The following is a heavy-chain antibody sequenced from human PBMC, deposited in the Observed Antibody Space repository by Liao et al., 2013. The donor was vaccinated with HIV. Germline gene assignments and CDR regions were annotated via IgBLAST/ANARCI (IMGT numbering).Heavy chain of an antibody. CDR1: GGSISSRSYY. CDR3: ARGNLEVYCSSTACAYFVLP. J-gene: IGHJ4*02. V-gene: IGHV4-39*07. D-gene: IGHD2-2*01. CDR2: SYYGGNT. Sequence: QLQLQESGPGLVKPSETLSLKCTVSGGSISSRSYYWGWIRQPPGKGRGVDWEFSYYGGNTYYNPSLKSRVTISVHTSKNQFSLKLSSVTAADTAVYYCARGNLEVYCSSTACAYFVLPGGQGTLGHRLL.